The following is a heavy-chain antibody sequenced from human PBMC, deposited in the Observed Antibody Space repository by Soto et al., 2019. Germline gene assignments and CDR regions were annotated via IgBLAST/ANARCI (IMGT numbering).Heavy chain of an antibody. CDR2: ISAYNGNT. CDR1: GYTFTSYG. J-gene: IGHJ6*02. CDR3: ARDSTMIGVVTTVYYYYGMDV. V-gene: IGHV1-18*01. D-gene: IGHD3-22*01. Sequence: ASVKVSCKASGYTFTSYGISWVRQAPGQGLEWMGWISAYNGNTNYAQKLQGRVTMTTDTSTSTAYMELRSLRSDDTAVYYCARDSTMIGVVTTVYYYYGMDVWGQGTTVTVSS.